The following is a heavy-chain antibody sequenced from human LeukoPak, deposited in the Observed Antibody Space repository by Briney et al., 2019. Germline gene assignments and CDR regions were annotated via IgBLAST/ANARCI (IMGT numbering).Heavy chain of an antibody. V-gene: IGHV4-59*08. CDR2: IYYSGST. CDR3: ARNVPAAVNNIFDY. D-gene: IGHD2-2*01. Sequence: PSETLSLTCTVSGGSISSYYWSWIRQPPGKGLEWIGYIYYSGSTNYNPSLKSRVTISVDTSKNQFSLKLSSVTAADTAVYYCARNVPAAVNNIFDYWGQGTLVTVSS. J-gene: IGHJ4*02. CDR1: GGSISSYY.